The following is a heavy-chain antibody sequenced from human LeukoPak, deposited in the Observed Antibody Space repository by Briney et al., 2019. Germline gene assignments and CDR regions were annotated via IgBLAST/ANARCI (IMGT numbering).Heavy chain of an antibody. CDR1: GGSISSYY. Sequence: SETLSLTCTVSGGSISSYYWSWIRQPPGKGLEWIGYIYYSGSTNYNPSLKSRVTISVDTSKNQFPLKLSSVTAADAAVYYCARFIWFGELATFDYWGQGTLVTVSS. D-gene: IGHD3-10*01. J-gene: IGHJ4*02. V-gene: IGHV4-59*01. CDR2: IYYSGST. CDR3: ARFIWFGELATFDY.